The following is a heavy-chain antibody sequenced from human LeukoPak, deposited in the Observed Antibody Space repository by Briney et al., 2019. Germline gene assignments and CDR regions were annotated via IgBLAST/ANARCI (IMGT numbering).Heavy chain of an antibody. J-gene: IGHJ4*02. CDR1: GYTFTSYA. D-gene: IGHD5-18*01. Sequence: ASVTVSCKASGYTFTSYAMNWVRQAPGQGLEWMGWINTNTGNTTYAQGFTGRFVFSLDTSVSTAYLRISSLRAEDTAVYYCARGSIGKPMVTRYWGQGTLVTVSS. CDR3: ARGSIGKPMVTRY. CDR2: INTNTGNT. V-gene: IGHV7-4-1*02.